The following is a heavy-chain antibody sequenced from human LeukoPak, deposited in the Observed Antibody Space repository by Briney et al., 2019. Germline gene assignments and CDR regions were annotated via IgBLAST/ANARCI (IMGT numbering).Heavy chain of an antibody. J-gene: IGHJ4*02. CDR3: AKVRTGHYFDY. V-gene: IGHV3-23*01. CDR1: GFTFSSFA. D-gene: IGHD1-1*01. CDR2: ISGSGGST. Sequence: GSLRLSCAASGFTFSSFAMSWVRQAPGKGLEWVSGISGSGGSTYYADSVKGRFTISRDNSKNTLYLQMNSLRAEDTAVYYCAKVRTGHYFDYWGQGTLVTVSS.